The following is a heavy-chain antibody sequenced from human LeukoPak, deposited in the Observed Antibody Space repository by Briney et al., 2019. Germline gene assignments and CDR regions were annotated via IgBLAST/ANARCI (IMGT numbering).Heavy chain of an antibody. D-gene: IGHD2-15*01. CDR2: INPDGSST. CDR1: GFTFNNHW. J-gene: IGHJ4*02. V-gene: IGHV3-74*01. CDR3: VRGSCSGGSCYLFDC. Sequence: GGSLRLSCAAYGFTFNNHWMHWVRQAPGKGLVWVSPINPDGSSTNYADSVKGRFSISRDNAKNTLYVLVNSLRAEDTAVYYCVRGSCSGGSCYLFDCWGQGTLVTVSS.